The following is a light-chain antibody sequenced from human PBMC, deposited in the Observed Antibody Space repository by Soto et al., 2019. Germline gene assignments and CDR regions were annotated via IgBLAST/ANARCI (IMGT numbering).Light chain of an antibody. J-gene: IGLJ2*01. CDR3: SSYTGSSTYVV. Sequence: QSALTQPASVSGSPGQSITISCTGTSSDVGGYNYVSWYQQHPGKAPKLMIYDVSNRPSGVSNRFSGSKSGNTASLTISGLQAEDEADYYCSSYTGSSTYVVFGGETKLTVL. CDR1: SSDVGGYNY. CDR2: DVS. V-gene: IGLV2-14*01.